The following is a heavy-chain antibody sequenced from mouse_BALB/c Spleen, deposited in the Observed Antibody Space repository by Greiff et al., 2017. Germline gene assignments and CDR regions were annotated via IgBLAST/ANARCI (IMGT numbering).Heavy chain of an antibody. V-gene: IGHV1-20*02. CDR2: INPYNGDT. Sequence: VQLQESGPELVKPGASVKISCKASGYSFTGYYMNWVMQSHGKSLEWIGRINPYNGDTFYNQKFKGKATLTVDKSSRTSHMELRSLASEDSAVYYCARLGDQWDGYYAMDYWGQGTSVTVSS. CDR3: ARLGDQWDGYYAMDY. D-gene: IGHD1-3*01. CDR1: GYSFTGYY. J-gene: IGHJ4*01.